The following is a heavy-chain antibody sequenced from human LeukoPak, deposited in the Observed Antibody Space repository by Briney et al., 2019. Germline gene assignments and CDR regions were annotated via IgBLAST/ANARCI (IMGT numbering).Heavy chain of an antibody. CDR1: GGPISSYY. V-gene: IGHV4-59*01. CDR3: ARSYCGGGSCGAFDI. CDR2: IYYSGNT. J-gene: IGHJ3*02. D-gene: IGHD2-15*01. Sequence: SETLSLTCTVSGGPISSYYWSWIRQPPGKGLEWIGYIYYSGNTNYNPSLKSRVTISVETSKNQFSLRLSSVTAADTAVYYCARSYCGGGSCGAFDIWGQGTKVTVSS.